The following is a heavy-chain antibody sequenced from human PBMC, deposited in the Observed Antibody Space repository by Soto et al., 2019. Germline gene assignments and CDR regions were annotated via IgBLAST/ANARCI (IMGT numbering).Heavy chain of an antibody. CDR3: ARGTKYYYQGMDV. CDR1: GDSINNYY. Sequence: QVQLQESGPGLVKPSETLSLTCTVSGDSINNYYWTWIRQPPGKGLEWIGYIYDSGSTSYNPSLKSRLTISVDTSKNQLSLKLKSVTAADTAVYYCARGTKYYYQGMDVWGQGTTVTVSS. CDR2: IYDSGST. V-gene: IGHV4-59*01. J-gene: IGHJ6*02.